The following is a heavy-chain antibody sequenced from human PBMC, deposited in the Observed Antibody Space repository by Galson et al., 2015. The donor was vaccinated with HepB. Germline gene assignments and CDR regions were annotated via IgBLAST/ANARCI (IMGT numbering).Heavy chain of an antibody. V-gene: IGHV3-30*04. J-gene: IGHJ4*02. CDR1: GLIFSNSV. D-gene: IGHD3-22*01. CDR2: ISAGDGRNT. CDR3: AREGFSSGHAGIFDC. Sequence: SLRLSCAASGLIFSNSVMHWVRQAPGKGLEWAALISAGDGRNTNYADSVRGRFTISRDNSKNKVFLQMNSLRAEDTAVYYCAREGFSSGHAGIFDCWGQGALVTASS.